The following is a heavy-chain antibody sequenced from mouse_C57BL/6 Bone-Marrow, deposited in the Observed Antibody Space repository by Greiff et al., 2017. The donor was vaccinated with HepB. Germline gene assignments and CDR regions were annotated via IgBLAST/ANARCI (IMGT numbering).Heavy chain of an antibody. V-gene: IGHV1-26*01. CDR2: INPNNGGT. CDR1: GYTFTDYY. CDR3: ARPQRDAMDY. Sequence: EVQLQQSGPELVKPGASVKISCKASGYTFTDYYMNWVKQSHGKSLEWIGDINPNNGGTSYNQKFKGKATLTVDKSSSTAYMELRSLTSEDSAVYYCARPQRDAMDYWGQGTSVTVSS. J-gene: IGHJ4*01.